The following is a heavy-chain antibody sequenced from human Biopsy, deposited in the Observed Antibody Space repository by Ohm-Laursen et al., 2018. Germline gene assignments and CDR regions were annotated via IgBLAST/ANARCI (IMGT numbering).Heavy chain of an antibody. Sequence: SDTLSLTCTVSGGSIKSFYWSWIRQSPGKGLQWIAFISHTGYTSYNPSLKSRVTISLDTSRKHFSLRLTSLAAADTAVYYCARGSNEYGGLYFPHWGQGTLVTVSS. CDR3: ARGSNEYGGLYFPH. V-gene: IGHV4-59*07. J-gene: IGHJ1*01. D-gene: IGHD4-23*01. CDR2: ISHTGYT. CDR1: GGSIKSFY.